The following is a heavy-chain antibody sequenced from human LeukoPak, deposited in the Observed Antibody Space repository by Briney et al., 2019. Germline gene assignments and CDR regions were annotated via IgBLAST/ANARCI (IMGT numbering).Heavy chain of an antibody. V-gene: IGHV1-2*06. Sequence: ASVKVSCKASGYTFAGYYMHWVRQAPGQGLEWMGRINPNSGGTNYAQKFQGRVTMTRDTSISTAYMELSRLRSDDTAVYYCGRDRRSSWFPFDYWGQGTLVTVSS. CDR2: INPNSGGT. D-gene: IGHD6-13*01. CDR1: GYTFAGYY. CDR3: GRDRRSSWFPFDY. J-gene: IGHJ4*02.